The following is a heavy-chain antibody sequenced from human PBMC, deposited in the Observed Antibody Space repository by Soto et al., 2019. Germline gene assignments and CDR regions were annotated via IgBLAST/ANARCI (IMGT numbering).Heavy chain of an antibody. CDR2: IWYDGSNK. CDR3: ARGYKKLTYSSSSKRFYTPEYYFDY. D-gene: IGHD6-6*01. J-gene: IGHJ4*02. V-gene: IGHV3-33*01. Sequence: PGGSLRLSCAASGFTFSSYGMHWVRQAPGKGLEWVAVIWYDGSNKYYADSVKGRFTISRDNSKNTLYLQMNSLRAEDTAVYYCARGYKKLTYSSSSKRFYTPEYYFDYWGQGTLVTVSS. CDR1: GFTFSSYG.